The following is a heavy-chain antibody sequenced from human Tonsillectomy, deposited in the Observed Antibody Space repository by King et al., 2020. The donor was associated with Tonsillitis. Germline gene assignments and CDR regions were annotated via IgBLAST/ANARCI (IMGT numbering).Heavy chain of an antibody. CDR2: ISGSGGRI. V-gene: IGHV3-23*04. CDR1: GFTFSSYA. Sequence: VQLVESGGGLVQPGGSLRLSCAASGFTFSSYAMTWVRQAPGKGLEWVSAISGSGGRIYYADSVKGRFTISRDNSKNTLYLQMNSLRAEDTAVYYCAKYWIEEIWVTRDAFDIWGEGTMVTVSS. D-gene: IGHD1-1*01. J-gene: IGHJ3*02. CDR3: AKYWIEEIWVTRDAFDI.